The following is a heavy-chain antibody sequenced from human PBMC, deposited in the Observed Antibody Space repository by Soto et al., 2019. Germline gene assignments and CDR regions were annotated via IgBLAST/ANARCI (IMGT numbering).Heavy chain of an antibody. CDR2: ISGSGGST. CDR1: GFTFSSYA. D-gene: IGHD3-16*02. CDR3: AKDQHVWGSYRETFEH. Sequence: GGSLRLSCAASGFTFSSYAMSWVRQAPGKGLEWVSAISGSGGSTYYADSVKGRFTISRDNSKNTLYLQMNSLRAEDTAVYYCAKDQHVWGSYRETFEHWGQGPLVTVPS. V-gene: IGHV3-23*01. J-gene: IGHJ4*02.